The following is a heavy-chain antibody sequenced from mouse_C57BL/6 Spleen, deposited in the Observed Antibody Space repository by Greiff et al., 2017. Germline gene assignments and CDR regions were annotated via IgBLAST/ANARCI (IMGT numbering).Heavy chain of an antibody. V-gene: IGHV1-59*01. CDR1: GYTFTSYW. CDR2: IDPSDSYT. CDR3: ARGYGSSYAWFAY. J-gene: IGHJ3*01. Sequence: VQLQQPGAELVRPGTSVKLSCKASGYTFTSYWMHWVKQRPGQGLEWIGVIDPSDSYTNYNQKFKGKATLTVDTSSSTAYMQLSSLTSEDSAVYYCARGYGSSYAWFAYWGQGTLVTVSA. D-gene: IGHD1-1*01.